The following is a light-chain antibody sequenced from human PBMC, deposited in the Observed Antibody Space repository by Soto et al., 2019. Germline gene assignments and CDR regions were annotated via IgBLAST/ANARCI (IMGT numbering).Light chain of an antibody. V-gene: IGLV1-47*01. J-gene: IGLJ3*02. CDR2: RNN. CDR3: AAWDDSLSARV. Sequence: QSVLTQPPSASGTPGQRVTISCSGSSSNIGSNYVYWYQQLPGTAPKLLIYRNNQRTSGVPDRFSGTKSGTSAPLAISGLRAEDAADYYCAAWDDSLSARVFGGGTQLTVL. CDR1: SSNIGSNY.